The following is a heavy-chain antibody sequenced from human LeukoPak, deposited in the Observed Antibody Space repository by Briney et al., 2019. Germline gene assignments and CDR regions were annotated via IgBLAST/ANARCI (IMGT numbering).Heavy chain of an antibody. V-gene: IGHV3-7*01. CDR3: AKVSKYYYDSSGIRGAFDI. Sequence: GGSLRLSCAASGFTFSSYWMSWVRQAPGKGLEWVANIKQDGSEKYYVDSVKGRFTISRDNAKNSLYLQMNSLRAEDTAVYYCAKVSKYYYDSSGIRGAFDIWGQGTMVTVSS. D-gene: IGHD3-22*01. J-gene: IGHJ3*02. CDR2: IKQDGSEK. CDR1: GFTFSSYW.